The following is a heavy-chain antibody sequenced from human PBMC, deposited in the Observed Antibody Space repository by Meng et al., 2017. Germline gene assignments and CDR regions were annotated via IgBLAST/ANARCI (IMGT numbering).Heavy chain of an antibody. D-gene: IGHD5-12*01. V-gene: IGHV3-23*01. CDR1: GFTFSCYA. Sequence: GESLKILLSASGFTFSCYAMTRVRQAPGKGLEWVSAFSGSGGSTYYADSVKGRFTISRDNSQNTLYLQMNSLRAEDTAVYYCAKTRGYSGYGRGFYGMDVWGQGTTVTVSS. CDR2: FSGSGGST. J-gene: IGHJ6*02. CDR3: AKTRGYSGYGRGFYGMDV.